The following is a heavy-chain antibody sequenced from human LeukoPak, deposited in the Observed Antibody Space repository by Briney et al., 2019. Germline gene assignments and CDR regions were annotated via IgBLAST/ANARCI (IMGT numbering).Heavy chain of an antibody. V-gene: IGHV4-59*10. CDR2: IYTSGST. CDR1: GGSFSGYY. CDR3: ARSAYSSLDAFDI. J-gene: IGHJ3*02. D-gene: IGHD6-6*01. Sequence: SETLSLTCAVYGGSFSGYYWSWIRQPAGKGLEWIGRIYTSGSTNYNPSLKSRVTMSVDTSKNQFSLKLSSVTAADTAVYYCARSAYSSLDAFDIWGQGTMVTVSS.